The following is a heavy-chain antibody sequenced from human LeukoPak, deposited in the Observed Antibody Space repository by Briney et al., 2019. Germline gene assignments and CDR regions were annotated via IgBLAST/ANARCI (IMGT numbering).Heavy chain of an antibody. CDR1: GGSISSDY. CDR3: ARVWDHDYGDLYFDY. V-gene: IGHV4-59*01. J-gene: IGHJ4*02. D-gene: IGHD4-17*01. Sequence: SETLSLTCTVSGGSISSDYWSWIRQHPGKGLEWIGHIYYNGNTNYKPSLKSRATISVDTSKNQFSLKLSSVTAADTAVYYCARVWDHDYGDLYFDYWGQGNLVTVSS. CDR2: IYYNGNT.